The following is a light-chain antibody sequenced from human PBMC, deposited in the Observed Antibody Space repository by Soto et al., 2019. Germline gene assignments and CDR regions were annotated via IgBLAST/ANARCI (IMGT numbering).Light chain of an antibody. CDR3: QQSGTFPFT. J-gene: IGKJ3*01. Sequence: EVVLTQSPGTLSLSPGERATLSCRASQNLNHNYFAWYQQKPGQGPRLLIYGISTRAAGIPDRFSGSGSGTAFTLNISRLEPEDSAVSSCQQSGTFPFTFSPGTKLDIQ. V-gene: IGKV3-20*01. CDR2: GIS. CDR1: QNLNHNY.